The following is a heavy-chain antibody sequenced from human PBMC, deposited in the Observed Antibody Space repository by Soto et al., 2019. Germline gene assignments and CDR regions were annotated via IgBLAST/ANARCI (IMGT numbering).Heavy chain of an antibody. CDR2: ISGKTAKT. V-gene: IGHV1-18*04. CDR3: ASPLIAARYYYYYGMDV. D-gene: IGHD6-6*01. Sequence: ASVKVSCKASGYTFTSYGISWVRQAPGQGLEWMGWISGKTAKTNYAQNLQGRVTITTDTSTSTAYMELRSLRSDDTAVYYCASPLIAARYYYYYGMDVWGQGTTVTVSS. CDR1: GYTFTSYG. J-gene: IGHJ6*02.